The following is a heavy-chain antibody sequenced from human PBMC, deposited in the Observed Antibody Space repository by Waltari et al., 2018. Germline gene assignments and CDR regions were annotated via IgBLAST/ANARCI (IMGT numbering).Heavy chain of an antibody. CDR1: GGSISSGSYY. J-gene: IGHJ2*01. V-gene: IGHV4-61*02. D-gene: IGHD6-19*01. Sequence: QVQLQESGPGLVKPSQTLSLTCTVSGGSISSGSYYWSWIRQPAGKGLQGIGRIYSSGSTNYNPSLRSRVTISVDTSKNQFSLKLGAVTAADTAVYYCAGEYWLVLDWYFDLGGRGTLVTVSS. CDR3: AGEYWLVLDWYFDL. CDR2: IYSSGST.